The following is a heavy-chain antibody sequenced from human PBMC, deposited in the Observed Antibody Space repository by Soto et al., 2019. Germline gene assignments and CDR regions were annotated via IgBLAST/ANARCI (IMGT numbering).Heavy chain of an antibody. D-gene: IGHD3-10*01. V-gene: IGHV3-66*01. CDR2: TYSDGTT. CDR1: GFTVSSNY. Sequence: EVQLVESGGGLVQPGGSLRLSCSASGFTVSSNYMSWVRQAPGKGLEWVSVTYSDGTTYYADSVKGRFTISRDNSKNTPYLQMNRLRVEDTSVYYCVREDRRVGARDAYDIWGQGTMVTVSS. J-gene: IGHJ3*02. CDR3: VREDRRVGARDAYDI.